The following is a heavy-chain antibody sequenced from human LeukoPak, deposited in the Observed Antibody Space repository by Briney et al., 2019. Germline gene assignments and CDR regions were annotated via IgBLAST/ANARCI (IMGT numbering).Heavy chain of an antibody. CDR3: APPPPVLRYFDWLLPPDAFDI. J-gene: IGHJ3*02. V-gene: IGHV3-23*01. Sequence: GGSLRLSCAASGFTFSSYAMSWVRQAPGKGLEWVSAISGSGGSTYYADSVKGRFTISRDNSKNTLYLQMNSLRAEDTAVYYCAPPPPVLRYFDWLLPPDAFDIWGQGTMVTVSS. CDR2: ISGSGGST. CDR1: GFTFSSYA. D-gene: IGHD3-9*01.